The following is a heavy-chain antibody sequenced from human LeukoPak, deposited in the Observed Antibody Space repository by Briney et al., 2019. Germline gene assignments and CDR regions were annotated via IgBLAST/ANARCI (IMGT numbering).Heavy chain of an antibody. CDR1: GYTFTSYG. CDR3: ARGPNIYGSGRSWFDP. V-gene: IGHV1-2*02. CDR2: INPNSGGT. D-gene: IGHD3-10*01. Sequence: GASVKVSCKASGYTFTSYGISWVRQAPGQGLEWMGWINPNSGGTNYAQKFQGRVTMTRDTSIRTVYMELSRLKSDDTAVYYCARGPNIYGSGRSWFDPWGQGTLVTVSS. J-gene: IGHJ5*02.